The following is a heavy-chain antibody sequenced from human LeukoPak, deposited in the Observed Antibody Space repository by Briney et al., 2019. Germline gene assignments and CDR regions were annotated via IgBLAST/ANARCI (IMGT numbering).Heavy chain of an antibody. V-gene: IGHV3-21*01. CDR2: ISSSSSYI. CDR1: GFTFSSYS. J-gene: IGHJ4*02. CDR3: ARELVRKVDY. D-gene: IGHD6-6*01. Sequence: GVLRLSCAASGFTFSSYSMNWVRQAPGKGLEWVSSISSSSSYIYYADSVKGRFTISRDNAKNSLYLQMNSLRAEDTAVYYCARELVRKVDYWGQGTLVTVSS.